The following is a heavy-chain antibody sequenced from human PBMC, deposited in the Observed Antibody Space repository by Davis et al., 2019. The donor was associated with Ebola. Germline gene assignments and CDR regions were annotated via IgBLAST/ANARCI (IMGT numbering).Heavy chain of an antibody. D-gene: IGHD6-13*01. CDR1: GGSFSGYY. V-gene: IGHV4-34*01. J-gene: IGHJ4*02. CDR3: ARVLLGIAAAHFDY. CDR2: IYYSGST. Sequence: SETLSLTCAVYGGSFSGYYWGWIRQPPGKGLEWIGSIYYSGSTNYNPSLKSRVTISVDTSKNQFSLKLSSVTAADTAVYYCARVLLGIAAAHFDYWGQGTLVTVSS.